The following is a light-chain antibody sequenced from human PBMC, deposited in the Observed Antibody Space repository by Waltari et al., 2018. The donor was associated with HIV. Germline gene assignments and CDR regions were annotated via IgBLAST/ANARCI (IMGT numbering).Light chain of an antibody. CDR1: QGISTY. V-gene: IGKV1-9*01. Sequence: DIQLTQFPSFLSASVGYRVTITCRAGQGISTYLAWYQQKPGKAPKLLIYAASTLQSGVPSRFSGSGSGTEFTLTISSLQPEDFATYYCQQVNTAFTFGPGTKVEIK. CDR2: AAS. CDR3: QQVNTAFT. J-gene: IGKJ3*01.